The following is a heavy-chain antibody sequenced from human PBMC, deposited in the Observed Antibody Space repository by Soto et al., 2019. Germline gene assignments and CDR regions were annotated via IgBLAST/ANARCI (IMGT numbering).Heavy chain of an antibody. V-gene: IGHV3-23*01. CDR2: ISGSGGSS. CDR3: AKVTKRAAAGRYEYYKYGMDV. D-gene: IGHD6-13*01. CDR1: GFAFSTYA. Sequence: GGSLRLSCAASGFAFSTYAMTWVRQAPGKGLEWVSVISGSGGSSYYAASVKGRFTISRDNSKNTLYLQMNGLRAEDTALYYCAKVTKRAAAGRYEYYKYGMDVWGQGTTVTVS. J-gene: IGHJ6*02.